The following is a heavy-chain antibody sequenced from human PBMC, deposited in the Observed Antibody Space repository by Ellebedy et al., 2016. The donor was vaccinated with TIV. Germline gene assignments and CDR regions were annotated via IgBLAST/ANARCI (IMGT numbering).Heavy chain of an antibody. Sequence: GGSLRLXXVASGFSFSDYPMHWVRQAPGKGLEWVAGIWSDGYNKFYADSVKGRLTISRDDSKNTLYLQMNSLRAEDTAVYYCKVSSWFEKDIWGQGTLVTVSS. V-gene: IGHV3-33*03. CDR3: KVSSWFEKDI. CDR2: IWSDGYNK. J-gene: IGHJ4*02. CDR1: GFSFSDYP. D-gene: IGHD6-13*01.